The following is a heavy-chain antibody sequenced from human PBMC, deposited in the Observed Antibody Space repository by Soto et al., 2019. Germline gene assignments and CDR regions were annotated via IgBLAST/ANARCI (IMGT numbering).Heavy chain of an antibody. V-gene: IGHV4-39*01. J-gene: IGHJ5*02. Sequence: SETLSLTCTVSGGSISSSSYYWGWIRQPPGKGLEWIGSIYYSGSTYYNPSLKSRVTISVDTSKNQFSLKLSSVTAADTAVYYCARPLPLGWFDPWGRGTLVTISS. CDR1: GGSISSSSYY. CDR2: IYYSGST. CDR3: ARPLPLGWFDP. D-gene: IGHD2-2*01.